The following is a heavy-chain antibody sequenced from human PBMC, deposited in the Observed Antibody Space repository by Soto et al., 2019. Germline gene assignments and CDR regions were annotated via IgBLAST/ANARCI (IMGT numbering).Heavy chain of an antibody. Sequence: PSETLSLTCTVSGGSISSYYWSWIRQPPGKGLEWIGYIYYSGSTNYNPSLKSRVTISVDTSKNQFSLKLSSVTAADTAVYYCARSYYDSSGYYYWGQGTLVTVSS. J-gene: IGHJ4*02. CDR2: IYYSGST. D-gene: IGHD3-22*01. CDR1: GGSISSYY. V-gene: IGHV4-59*01. CDR3: ARSYYDSSGYYY.